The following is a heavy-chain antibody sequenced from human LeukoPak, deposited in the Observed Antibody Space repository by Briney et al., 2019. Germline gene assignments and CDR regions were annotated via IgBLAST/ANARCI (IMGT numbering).Heavy chain of an antibody. CDR1: GFTFTNYA. V-gene: IGHV3-15*01. D-gene: IGHD6-13*01. J-gene: IGHJ6*02. CDR3: TTIAAGKGYYYYGMDV. Sequence: GGSLRLSCAASGFTFTNYAMSWVRQAPGKGLEWVGRIKSKTDGGTTDYAAPVKGRFTISRDDSKNTLYLQMNSLKTEDTAVYYCTTIAAGKGYYYYGMDVWGQGTTVTVSS. CDR2: IKSKTDGGTT.